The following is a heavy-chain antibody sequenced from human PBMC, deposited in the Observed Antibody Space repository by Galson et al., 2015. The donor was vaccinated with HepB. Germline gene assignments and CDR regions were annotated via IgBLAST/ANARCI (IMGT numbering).Heavy chain of an antibody. CDR1: GYTLSELS. V-gene: IGHV1-24*01. CDR3: AASISTSSTQYYSDY. CDR2: FDPEHGKT. J-gene: IGHJ4*02. Sequence: SVKVSCKVSGYTLSELSMHWVRQGPGKGLEWMGGFDPEHGKTIYAQKLQGRVTMTEDTSTDTAYMELSSLRSEDTAIYYCAASISTSSTQYYSDYWGQGTLVTVSS. D-gene: IGHD1-1*01.